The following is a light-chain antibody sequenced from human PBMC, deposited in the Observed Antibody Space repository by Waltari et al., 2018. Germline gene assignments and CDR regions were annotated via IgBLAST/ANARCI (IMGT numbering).Light chain of an antibody. J-gene: IGKJ3*01. V-gene: IGKV3-15*01. CDR2: GAS. Sequence: EIVMTQSPATLSVSPGERATLSCRASQSVSSNLAWYQQKPGQAPSLLIYGASTRATGIPARFSGSGSVTEFTLTISSLQSEDFAVYYCQQYNNWPPFTFGPGTKVDIK. CDR1: QSVSSN. CDR3: QQYNNWPPFT.